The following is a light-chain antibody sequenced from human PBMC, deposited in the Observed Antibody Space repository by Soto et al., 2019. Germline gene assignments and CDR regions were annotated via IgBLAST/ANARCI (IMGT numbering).Light chain of an antibody. CDR2: EVT. CDR3: GSYASATLI. Sequence: QSVLTQPASVSGSPGQSITISCTGSNSDIGAYDYVSWYQQHPGKPPTLLIYEVTFRPSGVPNRFSGSKSGNTATLTISWLLTEDEADYYCGSYASATLIFGGGTQLTVL. J-gene: IGLJ2*01. CDR1: NSDIGAYDY. V-gene: IGLV2-14*01.